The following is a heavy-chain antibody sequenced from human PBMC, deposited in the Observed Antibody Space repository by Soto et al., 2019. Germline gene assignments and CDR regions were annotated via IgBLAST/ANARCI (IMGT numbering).Heavy chain of an antibody. CDR1: GYTFTSYA. CDR2: INAGNGNT. CDR3: ARAVAVPADFDY. D-gene: IGHD6-19*01. J-gene: IGHJ4*02. V-gene: IGHV1-3*05. Sequence: QVQLVQSGAEEKKPGASVKVSCKASGYTFTSYAMHWVRQAPGQRLEWMGWINAGNGNTKYSQKFQGRVTITRDTSAGTADVELSSLRSEDTAVYYCARAVAVPADFDYWGQGTLVTVSS.